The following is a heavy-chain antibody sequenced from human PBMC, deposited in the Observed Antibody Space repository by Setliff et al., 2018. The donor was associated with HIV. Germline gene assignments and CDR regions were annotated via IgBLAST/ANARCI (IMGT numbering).Heavy chain of an antibody. Sequence: SETLSLTCTVSGDSISRHDWTWIRQPPGKGLEWIGQIYYDGTTNYNPSIKSRVTISVDTSKNQLSLRLTSVTEADTAVFYCARRVGLTISGAPNQYYYMDVWGKGTTVTVSS. CDR2: IYYDGTT. V-gene: IGHV4-59*11. CDR3: ARRVGLTISGAPNQYYYMDV. D-gene: IGHD3-3*01. J-gene: IGHJ6*03. CDR1: GDSISRHD.